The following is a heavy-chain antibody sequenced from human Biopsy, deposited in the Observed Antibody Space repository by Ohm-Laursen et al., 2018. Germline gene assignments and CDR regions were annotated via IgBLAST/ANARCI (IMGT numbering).Heavy chain of an antibody. CDR3: VKAYSAIYWFDP. Sequence: SLRLSCAASGFTFSSHAMSWVRQAPEKGLEWVSGISGSGASTYYADSVKGRFTISRDNSKNTLFLQMDSLRADDTAVYYCVKAYSAIYWFDPWGQGTLVTVSS. CDR2: ISGSGAST. CDR1: GFTFSSHA. V-gene: IGHV3-23*01. D-gene: IGHD2-21*01. J-gene: IGHJ5*02.